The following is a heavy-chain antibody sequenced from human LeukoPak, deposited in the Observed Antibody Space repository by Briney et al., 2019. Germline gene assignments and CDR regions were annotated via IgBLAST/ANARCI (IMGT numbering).Heavy chain of an antibody. Sequence: GRSLRLSCAASGFTFNRYAMHWVRQAPGKGLEWVAVIWDDGSDKFYTDSVKGRFTISRDNSKNTLYLQMNSLRAEDTAIYYCARASDPWLQLTWGQGTLVTVSS. J-gene: IGHJ5*02. CDR1: GFTFNRYA. CDR3: ARASDPWLQLT. CDR2: IWDDGSDK. D-gene: IGHD5-24*01. V-gene: IGHV3-33*01.